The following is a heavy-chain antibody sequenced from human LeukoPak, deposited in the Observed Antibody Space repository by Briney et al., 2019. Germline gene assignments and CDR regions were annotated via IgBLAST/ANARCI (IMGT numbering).Heavy chain of an antibody. J-gene: IGHJ5*02. CDR2: ISSSSNYI. V-gene: IGHV3-21*01. Sequence: GGSLRLSCAASGFTFSSYSMNWLRQAPGKGLEWVSSISSSSNYIFYADSVKGRFTISRDNAKNSLYLQMNSLRAEDTAVYYCARDRTATWGYQEFQAWGQGTLVTVSS. D-gene: IGHD2-2*01. CDR1: GFTFSSYS. CDR3: ARDRTATWGYQEFQA.